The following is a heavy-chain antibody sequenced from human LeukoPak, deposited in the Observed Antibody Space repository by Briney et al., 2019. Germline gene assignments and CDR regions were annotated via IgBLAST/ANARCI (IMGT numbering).Heavy chain of an antibody. CDR2: MYTSGST. V-gene: IGHV4-61*02. J-gene: IGHJ5*02. CDR1: GGSITSGGYY. Sequence: SETLSLTCTVSGGSITSGGYYWSWIRQPAGKGLEWIGRMYTSGSTNYNPSLKSRVTISVDTSKNQFSLKLSSVTAADTAVYYCARELGRYSYRHLFDPWGQGTLVTVSS. D-gene: IGHD5-18*01. CDR3: ARELGRYSYRHLFDP.